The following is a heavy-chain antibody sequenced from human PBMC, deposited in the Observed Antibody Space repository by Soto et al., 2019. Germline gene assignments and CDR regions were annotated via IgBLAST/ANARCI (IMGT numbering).Heavy chain of an antibody. CDR3: ASGRDWFGP. J-gene: IGHJ5*02. CDR2: IYHSGFT. CDR1: GGSITSAGSV. V-gene: IGHV4-30-2*01. Sequence: QLQLQESGSRLVKPSETLYLTCAVSGGSITSAGSVWSWIRQPPGRVLEWIGYIYHSGFTDYHPSLSSRVTLSLDMSNNQISLKLISVTAADTAVYYCASGRDWFGPWGHGTLVTASS.